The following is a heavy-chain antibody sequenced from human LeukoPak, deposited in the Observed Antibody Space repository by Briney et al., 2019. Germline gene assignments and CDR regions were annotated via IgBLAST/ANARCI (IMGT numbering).Heavy chain of an antibody. CDR1: GGSLSSYF. V-gene: IGHV4-4*07. J-gene: IGHJ4*02. Sequence: SETLSLTRTVSGGSLSSYFWSWIRQPAERGLEWIGRIYTSGSPNSNPSLKSRVTRSVDTSKNQFSLKLRSVTAADTAVYYCARDVRDTGVIDYWGQGTLVTVSS. D-gene: IGHD3-3*01. CDR2: IYTSGSP. CDR3: ARDVRDTGVIDY.